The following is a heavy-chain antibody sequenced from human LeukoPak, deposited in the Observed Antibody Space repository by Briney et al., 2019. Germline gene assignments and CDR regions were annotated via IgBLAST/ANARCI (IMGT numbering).Heavy chain of an antibody. D-gene: IGHD5-12*01. CDR1: GYTFTSYY. Sequence: EASVKVSCKASGYTFTSYYMHWVRQAPGQGLEWMGIINPSGGSTSYAQKFQGRVTMTRDTSTSTVYMELSSLRSEDTAVYYCARAPRGGYSGYDPSGDWGQGTLVTVSS. CDR2: INPSGGST. J-gene: IGHJ4*02. V-gene: IGHV1-46*01. CDR3: ARAPRGGYSGYDPSGD.